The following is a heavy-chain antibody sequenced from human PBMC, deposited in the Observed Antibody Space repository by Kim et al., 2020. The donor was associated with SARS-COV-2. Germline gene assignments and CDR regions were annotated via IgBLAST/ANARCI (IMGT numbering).Heavy chain of an antibody. CDR2: INSDGGTT. Sequence: GGSLRLSCAASGFTFSSYWMHWVRQAPGKGLVWVSRINSDGGTTSYADSVKGRFTISKDNATSTLYLQMNSLRAEDTAVSYFASRLYTGTYYYFDYWGQG. CDR3: ASRLYTGTYYYFDY. J-gene: IGHJ4*02. V-gene: IGHV3-74*01. CDR1: GFTFSSYW. D-gene: IGHD1-26*01.